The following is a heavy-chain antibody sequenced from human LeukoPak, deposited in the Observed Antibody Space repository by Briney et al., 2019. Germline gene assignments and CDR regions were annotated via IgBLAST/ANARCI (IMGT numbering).Heavy chain of an antibody. V-gene: IGHV4-59*01. J-gene: IGHJ2*01. Sequence: SETLSLTCAVYGGSIRSYYWSWIRQPPGKGLEWLAYIYYSGSTNYNPSLKSRVTISVDTSKNQFSLKLSSVTAADTAVYYCARVYYSNSYDYWYFDLWGRGTLVTVSS. D-gene: IGHD6-13*01. CDR1: GGSIRSYY. CDR2: IYYSGST. CDR3: ARVYYSNSYDYWYFDL.